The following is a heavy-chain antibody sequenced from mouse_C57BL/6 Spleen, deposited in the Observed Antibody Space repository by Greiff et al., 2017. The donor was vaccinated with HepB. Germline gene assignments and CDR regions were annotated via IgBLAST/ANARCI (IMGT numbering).Heavy chain of an antibody. CDR2: INPNNGGT. CDR3: ARYGYHEGFAY. V-gene: IGHV1-26*01. Sequence: VQLQQSGPELVKPGASVKISCKASGYTFTDYYMNWVKQSHGKSLEWIGDINPNNGGTSYNQKFKGKATLTVDKSSSTAYMELRSLTSEDSAVYYCARYGYHEGFAYWGQGTLVTVSA. CDR1: GYTFTDYY. D-gene: IGHD2-2*01. J-gene: IGHJ3*01.